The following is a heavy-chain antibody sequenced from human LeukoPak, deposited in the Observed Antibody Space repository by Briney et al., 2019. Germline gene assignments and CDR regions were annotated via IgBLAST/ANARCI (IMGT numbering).Heavy chain of an antibody. V-gene: IGHV4-4*07. Sequence: SETLSLTCTVSGGSISSYYCSWIRQPAGKGLEWIGRIYISGSTNYNPSLKSRVTMSVDTSKNQFSLKLSSVTAADTAVYYCASAYYYDSSGYYRWGQGTLVTVSS. CDR3: ASAYYYDSSGYYR. J-gene: IGHJ4*02. CDR1: GGSISSYY. CDR2: IYISGST. D-gene: IGHD3-22*01.